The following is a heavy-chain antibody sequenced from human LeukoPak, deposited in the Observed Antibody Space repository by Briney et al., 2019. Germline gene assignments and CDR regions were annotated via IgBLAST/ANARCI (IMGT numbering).Heavy chain of an antibody. Sequence: PGGSLRLSCAASGFTFSIYAMTWVRQAPGKGLEWVSSISDIGPNTYYAASVKGRFTISRDTSKNTLYLQMNSLRAEDTAFYYCTKRLSLRFDAFDIWGPGTMVTVSS. CDR2: ISDIGPNT. V-gene: IGHV3-23*01. J-gene: IGHJ3*02. CDR3: TKRLSLRFDAFDI. D-gene: IGHD3-3*01. CDR1: GFTFSIYA.